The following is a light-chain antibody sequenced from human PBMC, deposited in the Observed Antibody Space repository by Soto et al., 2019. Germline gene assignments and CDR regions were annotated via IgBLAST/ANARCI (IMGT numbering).Light chain of an antibody. CDR2: DAS. CDR1: QTISKD. V-gene: IGKV3-15*01. J-gene: IGKJ1*01. CDR3: QQSYSTTWT. Sequence: MTQSPSTLSLSPGEKATLSCRASQTISKDLAWYQQKPGQAPKLLIYDASNRATEIPDRFSGSGSETHFTLTISSLQPEDFATYSCQQSYSTTWTFGQGTKVDIK.